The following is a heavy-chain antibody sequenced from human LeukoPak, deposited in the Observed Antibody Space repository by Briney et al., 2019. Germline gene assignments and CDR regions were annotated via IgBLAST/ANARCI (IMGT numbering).Heavy chain of an antibody. CDR1: GYSIRSGYY. CDR3: ARDIHVPRIREPYFDI. Sequence: SETLSLTCTVSGYSIRSGYYWGWIRQPPGKGLEGIGSIYHSGSIYHKPSLKSRVTISVDTSKNQFSLKLSSVTAADTAVYYCARDIHVPRIREPYFDIWGEGTLVTVSS. J-gene: IGHJ3*02. V-gene: IGHV4-38-2*02. D-gene: IGHD1-14*01. CDR2: IYHSGSI.